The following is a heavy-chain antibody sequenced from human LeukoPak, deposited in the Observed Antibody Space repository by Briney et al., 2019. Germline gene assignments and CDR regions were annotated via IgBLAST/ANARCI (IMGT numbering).Heavy chain of an antibody. CDR1: GFTFSNYN. CDR2: ISSSSGSI. Sequence: GGSLRLSCAASGFTFSNYNMNWVRQAPGKGLEWVSSISSSSGSIYYADSVKGRFTVSRDNAKNSLYLQINNLRDDDTAVYYCVRDSLLWFGEIDYWGQGTLVSVSS. D-gene: IGHD3-10*01. V-gene: IGHV3-21*01. J-gene: IGHJ4*02. CDR3: VRDSLLWFGEIDY.